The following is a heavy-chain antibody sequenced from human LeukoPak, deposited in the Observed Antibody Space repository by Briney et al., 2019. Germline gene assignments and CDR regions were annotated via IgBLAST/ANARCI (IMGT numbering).Heavy chain of an antibody. CDR1: GGSISSGGYY. CDR2: IYYSGST. CDR3: ARDRSDYDFWSGYFTTYGMDV. D-gene: IGHD3-3*01. J-gene: IGHJ6*02. V-gene: IGHV4-31*03. Sequence: PSQTLSLTCTVSGGSISSGGYYWSWIRQHPGKGLERIGYIYYSGSTYYNPSLKSRVTISVDTSKNQFSLKLSSVTAADTAVYYCARDRSDYDFWSGYFTTYGMDVWGQGTTVTVSS.